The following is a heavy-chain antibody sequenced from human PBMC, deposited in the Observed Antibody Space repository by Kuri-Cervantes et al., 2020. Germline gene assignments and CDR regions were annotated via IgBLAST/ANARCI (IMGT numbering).Heavy chain of an antibody. CDR3: ARAVAGGY. V-gene: IGHV3-21*04. D-gene: IGHD6-13*01. CDR1: GFTFSSYS. Sequence: GESLKISCAASGFTFSSYSMNWVRQAPGEGLEWVSSISSSSSYIYYADSVKGRFTISRDNAKNSLYLQMNSLRAEDAAVYYCARAVAGGYWGQGTLVTVSS. CDR2: ISSSSSYI. J-gene: IGHJ4*02.